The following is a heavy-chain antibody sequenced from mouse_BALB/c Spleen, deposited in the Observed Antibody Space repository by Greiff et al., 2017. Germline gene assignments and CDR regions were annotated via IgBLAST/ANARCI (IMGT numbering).Heavy chain of an antibody. J-gene: IGHJ4*01. Sequence: EVQVVESGGGLVQPGGSRKLSCAASGFTFSSYTMSWVRQTPEKRLEWVATISSGGSYTYYPDSVKGRFTISRDNAKNTLYLQMSSLKSEDTAMYYCTRDRGGYSHYYAMDYWGQGTSVTVSS. D-gene: IGHD2-3*01. CDR3: TRDRGGYSHYYAMDY. CDR1: GFTFSSYT. V-gene: IGHV5-6-4*01. CDR2: ISSGGSYT.